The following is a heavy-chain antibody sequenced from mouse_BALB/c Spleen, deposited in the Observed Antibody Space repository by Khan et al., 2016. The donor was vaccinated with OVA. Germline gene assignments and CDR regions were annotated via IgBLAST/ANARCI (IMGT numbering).Heavy chain of an antibody. Sequence: QVQLKQSGAELARPGASVKMSCKTSGYTFSSYTIHWIKLRPGQGLEWIGYINPNNGYTNYNQKFKDKATLTADKSSTTVYMQLSSLTSDDSAMYTCERGGAYYCDDGCFAYWGQGTLVTVSA. CDR3: ERGGAYYCDDGCFAY. CDR2: INPNNGYT. J-gene: IGHJ3*01. V-gene: IGHV1-4*01. D-gene: IGHD2-9*01. CDR1: GYTFSSYT.